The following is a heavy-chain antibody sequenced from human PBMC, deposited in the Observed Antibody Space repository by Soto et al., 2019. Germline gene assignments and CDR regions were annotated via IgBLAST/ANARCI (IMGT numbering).Heavy chain of an antibody. CDR3: ARVIMDV. CDR2: IYSAGST. V-gene: IGHV3-53*01. Sequence: GGSLRLSCAASGFTVSTNYMSWVRQAPGKGLEWFSFIYSAGSTYYADSVGGRFTISRDNAKNSLYLQMNILRVEDTAVYDCARVIMDVWGQGTMVTVTS. CDR1: GFTVSTNY. J-gene: IGHJ6*02.